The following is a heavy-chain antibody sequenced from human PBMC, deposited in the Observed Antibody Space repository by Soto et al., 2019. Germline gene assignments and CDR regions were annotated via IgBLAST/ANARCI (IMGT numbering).Heavy chain of an antibody. Sequence: PGGSLRLSCAASGFTFSSYAMHWVRQTPGKWLEWVALISYDGTDKYYADSVKGRFTISRDNSKNTLYLQMNSLRAEDTAVYYCAREQQQLFAYWGLGTLVTVSS. CDR3: AREQQQLFAY. CDR2: ISYDGTDK. V-gene: IGHV3-30-3*01. CDR1: GFTFSSYA. J-gene: IGHJ4*02. D-gene: IGHD6-13*01.